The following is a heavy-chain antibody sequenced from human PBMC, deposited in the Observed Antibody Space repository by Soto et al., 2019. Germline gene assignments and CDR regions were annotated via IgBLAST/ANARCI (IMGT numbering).Heavy chain of an antibody. J-gene: IGHJ3*02. CDR1: GFTFSSYS. CDR3: ARGYELYDSSGLHAFDI. V-gene: IGHV3-21*01. CDR2: ISSSSSYI. Sequence: KPGGSLRLSCAASGFTFSSYSMNWVRQAPGKGLEWVSSISSSSSYIYYADSVKGRFTISRDNAKNSLYLQMNSLRAEDTAVYYCARGYELYDSSGLHAFDIWGQGTMVTVSS. D-gene: IGHD3-22*01.